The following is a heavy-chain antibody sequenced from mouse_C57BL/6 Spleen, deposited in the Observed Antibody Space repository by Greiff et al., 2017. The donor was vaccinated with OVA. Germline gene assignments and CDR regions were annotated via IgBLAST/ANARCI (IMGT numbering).Heavy chain of an antibody. CDR2: IYPGSGST. V-gene: IGHV1-55*01. CDR3: AREDITTAPWFAY. CDR1: GYTFTSYW. J-gene: IGHJ3*01. D-gene: IGHD1-1*01. Sequence: QVQLQQPGAELVKPGASVKMSCKASGYTFTSYWITWVKQRPGQGLEWIGDIYPGSGSTNYNEKFKSKATLTVDTSSSTAYMQLSSLTSEDSAVYYRAREDITTAPWFAYWGQGTLVTVSA.